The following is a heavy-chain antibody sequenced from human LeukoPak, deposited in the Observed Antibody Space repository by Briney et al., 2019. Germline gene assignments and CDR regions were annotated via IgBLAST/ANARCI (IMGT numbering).Heavy chain of an antibody. V-gene: IGHV1-69*10. CDR1: GDTFNTYA. CDR3: AREGQVVGRTMSDY. CDR2: IIPILGMT. J-gene: IGHJ4*02. Sequence: ASVKVSCKASGDTFNTYAISWVRQAPGQGLEWMGRIIPILGMTNYAQKFQGRVTITADRSTTTAYMELSSLRSEDTAVYYCAREGQVVGRTMSDYWGQGTLVTVSS. D-gene: IGHD1-26*01.